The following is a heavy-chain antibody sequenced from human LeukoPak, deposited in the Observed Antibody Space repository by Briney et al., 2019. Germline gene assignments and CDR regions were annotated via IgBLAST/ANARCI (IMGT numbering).Heavy chain of an antibody. D-gene: IGHD3-22*01. V-gene: IGHV1-2*02. CDR2: INPNSGGT. Sequence: ASVKVSCKASGYTFTGYYMHWVRQAPGQGLEWMGWINPNSGGTNYAQKFQGRVTMTRDTSISTAYMELSRLRSDDTAVYYCASGLDYYDSSGGGNYFDYWGQGTLVTVSS. CDR1: GYTFTGYY. CDR3: ASGLDYYDSSGGGNYFDY. J-gene: IGHJ4*02.